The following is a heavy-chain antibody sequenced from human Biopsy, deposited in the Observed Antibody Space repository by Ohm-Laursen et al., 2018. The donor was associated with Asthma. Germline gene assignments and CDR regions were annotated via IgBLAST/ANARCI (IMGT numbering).Heavy chain of an antibody. V-gene: IGHV3-30*03. Sequence: SLRLSCAASGFTFSIYDIHWVRQAPGKGLEWVAGISIEGRRTIDAEAVRGRFSISRDNLSKTLFLQMTSLTLEDTAVYYCAAGPYGGTLTGHQYFEYWGRGSLITVSS. CDR2: ISIEGRRT. CDR1: GFTFSIYD. CDR3: AAGPYGGTLTGHQYFEY. J-gene: IGHJ4*02. D-gene: IGHD3-9*01.